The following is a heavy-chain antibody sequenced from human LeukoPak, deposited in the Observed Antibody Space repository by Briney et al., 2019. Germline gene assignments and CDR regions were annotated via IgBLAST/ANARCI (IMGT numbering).Heavy chain of an antibody. CDR1: GGSISSNNW. V-gene: IGHV4-4*02. CDR3: ASSWGLTGYSSSWYGAFDY. J-gene: IGHJ4*02. D-gene: IGHD6-13*01. CDR2: IHHSGST. Sequence: SETLSLTCAVSGGSISSNNWWSWVRQPPGKGLEWIGEIHHSGSTNYNPSHKSRVTISVDKSKNQFSLRLNAVTAADTAVYYCASSWGLTGYSSSWYGAFDYWGQGTLVTVSS.